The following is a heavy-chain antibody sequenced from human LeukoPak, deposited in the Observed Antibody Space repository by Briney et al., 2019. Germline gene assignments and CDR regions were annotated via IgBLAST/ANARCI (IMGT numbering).Heavy chain of an antibody. V-gene: IGHV3-11*01. D-gene: IGHD1-7*01. CDR2: ISGSGSTI. J-gene: IGHJ3*02. CDR3: GRDFGLIGTKRSFDI. Sequence: GGSLRLSCAASGFTFSDYYMGWIRQAPGKGLEWVSYISGSGSTIYYADSVKGRFTISRDNAKKSLYLHMNSLRAEGTAVYYCGRDFGLIGTKRSFDIWGQGTMVTVSS. CDR1: GFTFSDYY.